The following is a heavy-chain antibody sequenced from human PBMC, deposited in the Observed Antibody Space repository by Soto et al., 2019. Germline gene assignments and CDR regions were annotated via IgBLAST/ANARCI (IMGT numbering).Heavy chain of an antibody. Sequence: SETLSLTCTVSGGSISSSSYYWGWIRQPPGKGLEWIGSIYYSGSTYYNPSLKSRVTISVDTSKNQFSLKLSSVTAADTAVYYCARKTQTKYCSGGSCYPFDYWGQGTLVTVSS. J-gene: IGHJ4*02. V-gene: IGHV4-39*01. D-gene: IGHD2-15*01. CDR3: ARKTQTKYCSGGSCYPFDY. CDR2: IYYSGST. CDR1: GGSISSSSYY.